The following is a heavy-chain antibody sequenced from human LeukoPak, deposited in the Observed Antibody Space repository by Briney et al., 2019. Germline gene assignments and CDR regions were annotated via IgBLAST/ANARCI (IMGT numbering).Heavy chain of an antibody. V-gene: IGHV1-69*01. CDR3: AYGFGELLYMHY. CDR2: IIPIFGTA. Sequence: SVKVSCKASGGTFSSYAISWVRQAPGQGLEWMGGIIPIFGTANYAQKFQGRVTITADESTSTAYMELSSLRSEDTAVYCCAYGFGELLYMHYWGQGTLVTVSS. J-gene: IGHJ4*02. D-gene: IGHD3-10*01. CDR1: GGTFSSYA.